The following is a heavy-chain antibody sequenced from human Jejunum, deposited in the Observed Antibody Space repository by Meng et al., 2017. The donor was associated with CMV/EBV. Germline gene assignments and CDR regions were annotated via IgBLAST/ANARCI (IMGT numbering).Heavy chain of an antibody. D-gene: IGHD2-15*01. J-gene: IGHJ4*02. CDR3: VREDIVVFDY. CDR1: GFTYSNFW. V-gene: IGHV3-7*01. Sequence: CAVSGFTYSNFWMSWVRQSPGVGLEWVANIQQDGSATYYADSVKGRFTISRDNAKNSLYLQMDNLRADDTAVYYCVREDIVVFDYWGQGTLVTVSS. CDR2: IQQDGSAT.